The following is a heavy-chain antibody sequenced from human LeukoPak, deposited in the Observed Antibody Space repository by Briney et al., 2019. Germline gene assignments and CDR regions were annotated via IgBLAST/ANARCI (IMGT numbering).Heavy chain of an antibody. J-gene: IGHJ4*02. D-gene: IGHD3-16*02. CDR2: INNYNGDT. V-gene: IGHV1-18*01. CDR3: ARYYFDYVWGSYRYHYFDY. Sequence: ASVKVSCKAPGYRFSTYGITWVRQAPGQGLEWMGWINNYNGDTDYAQNLKGRVTMTTDTSTATAYMELRTLRSDDTAVYYCARYYFDYVWGSYRYHYFDYWGQGTLVTVSS. CDR1: GYRFSTYG.